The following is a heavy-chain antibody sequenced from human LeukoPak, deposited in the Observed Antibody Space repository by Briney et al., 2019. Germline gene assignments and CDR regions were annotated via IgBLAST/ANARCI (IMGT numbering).Heavy chain of an antibody. Sequence: GGSLRLSCAASGFTFGDYYMTWIRQAPEKGLEWLSFISSRGDSLYYADSVRGRFTISRDNANNTLFLQMNSLRAEDTAVYYCAREVVIVPDYFYYGLDVWGQGTTVSVSS. CDR2: ISSRGDSL. V-gene: IGHV3-11*01. CDR3: AREVVIVPDYFYYGLDV. J-gene: IGHJ6*02. D-gene: IGHD2/OR15-2a*01. CDR1: GFTFGDYY.